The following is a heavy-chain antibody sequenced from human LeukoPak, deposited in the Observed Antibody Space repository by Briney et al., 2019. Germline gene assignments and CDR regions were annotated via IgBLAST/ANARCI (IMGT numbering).Heavy chain of an antibody. J-gene: IGHJ5*02. Sequence: SVNVSCKSSGGTFSRSAISWVRQAPGQGLEWMGGIIPIFGPADYAQKFQGRVTITADESTSTAYLELSSLRSEDTAVYYCATSLPYGYYDSGGSNWFDPWGQGTLVTVSS. CDR1: GGTFSRSA. CDR3: ATSLPYGYYDSGGSNWFDP. CDR2: IIPIFGPA. D-gene: IGHD3-22*01. V-gene: IGHV1-69*13.